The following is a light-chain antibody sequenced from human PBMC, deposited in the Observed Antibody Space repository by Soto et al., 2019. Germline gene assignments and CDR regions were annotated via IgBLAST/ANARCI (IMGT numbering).Light chain of an antibody. CDR2: GAS. J-gene: IGKJ4*01. CDR3: QRYGDLPLI. V-gene: IGKV3-20*01. CDR1: QGVSGNY. Sequence: EIVLTQSPGTLSLSPGERATLSCRASQGVSGNYLAWYQQRPGQAPRLIIYGASSRATGITDRFSGSGSGTHFTLTISRLEPEDFEVYYCQRYGDLPLIFGGGAQVEIK.